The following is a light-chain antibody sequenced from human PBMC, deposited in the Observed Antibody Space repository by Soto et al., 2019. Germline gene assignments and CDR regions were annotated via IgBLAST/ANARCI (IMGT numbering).Light chain of an antibody. CDR3: GTWDTSLSAVV. V-gene: IGLV1-51*01. CDR2: DNN. J-gene: IGLJ2*01. Sequence: QSVLTQPPSVSAARGQKVTISCSGSSSNIGKNYVSWYQRLPGTAPKLLIYDNNERSSGIPDRFSGSKSGTSATLGIAGLQTGDEADYYCGTWDTSLSAVVFGGGTKVTVL. CDR1: SSNIGKNY.